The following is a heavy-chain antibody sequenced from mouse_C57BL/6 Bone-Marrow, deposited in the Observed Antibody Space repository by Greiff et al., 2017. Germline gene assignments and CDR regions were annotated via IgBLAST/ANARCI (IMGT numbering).Heavy chain of an antibody. Sequence: EVKLVESGGGLVKPGGSLKLSCAASGFTFSSYAMSWVRQTPEKRLEWVATISDGGSYSSYPDNVKGRFTISRANAKNNLYLQMSHLKAEDTAMYYCARDRGYYDGSSYDYWGQGTTLTVSS. D-gene: IGHD1-1*01. CDR2: ISDGGSYS. V-gene: IGHV5-4*01. J-gene: IGHJ2*01. CDR1: GFTFSSYA. CDR3: ARDRGYYDGSSYDY.